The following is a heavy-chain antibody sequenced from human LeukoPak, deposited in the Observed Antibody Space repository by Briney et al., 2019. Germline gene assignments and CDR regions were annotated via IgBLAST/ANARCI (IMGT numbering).Heavy chain of an antibody. CDR1: GGSISSYY. Sequence: SETLSLTCTVSGGSISSYYWSWIRQPPGKGLEWIGYIYYSGSTNYNPSLKSQVTISVDKSKNQFSLKLSSVTAADTAVYYCARSKDILTGYCFDYWGQGTLVTVSS. V-gene: IGHV4-59*01. J-gene: IGHJ4*02. D-gene: IGHD3-9*01. CDR2: IYYSGST. CDR3: ARSKDILTGYCFDY.